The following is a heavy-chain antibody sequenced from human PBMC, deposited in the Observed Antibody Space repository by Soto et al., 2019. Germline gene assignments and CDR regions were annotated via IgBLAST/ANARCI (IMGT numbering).Heavy chain of an antibody. D-gene: IGHD1-20*01. Sequence: ETLSLTCAVSGASISGSYYYWAWLRQSPGKGPGWIGSVFYTGFTSYNPSLESRVSVSVDTSKSQFSLKLSAVTAADTAVYYCATSQKGYNWNYFDHWGQGALVTVSS. V-gene: IGHV4-39*01. J-gene: IGHJ4*02. CDR2: VFYTGFT. CDR1: GASISGSYYY. CDR3: ATSQKGYNWNYFDH.